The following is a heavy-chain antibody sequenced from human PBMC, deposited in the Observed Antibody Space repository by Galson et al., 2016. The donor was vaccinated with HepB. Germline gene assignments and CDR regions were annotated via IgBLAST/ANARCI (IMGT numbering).Heavy chain of an antibody. Sequence: SETLSLTCTVSGGSLSNYYWSWLRQSPGKGLEWIGYTHKSGSTEYSPSLKRRVTISLDASKNWFSLQLSSVTAADTAVYYCARTDGFGELFPFDYWDQGTLVTVSS. CDR1: GGSLSNYY. V-gene: IGHV4-59*08. J-gene: IGHJ4*02. D-gene: IGHD3-10*01. CDR3: ARTDGFGELFPFDY. CDR2: THKSGST.